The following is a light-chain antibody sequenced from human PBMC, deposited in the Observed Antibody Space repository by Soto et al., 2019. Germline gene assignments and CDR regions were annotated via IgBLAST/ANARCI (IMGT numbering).Light chain of an antibody. CDR1: SSDVGGYNY. J-gene: IGLJ1*01. CDR3: QSSDSRLSGSDV. Sequence: QSVLTQPASVSGSPGQSITISCTGTSSDVGGYNYVSWYQQHPGKAPKLMIYEVTNRPPGVSNRFSGSKSGNTASLTISGLQAEDEADYYCQSSDSRLSGSDVFGTGTKVTVL. CDR2: EVT. V-gene: IGLV2-14*01.